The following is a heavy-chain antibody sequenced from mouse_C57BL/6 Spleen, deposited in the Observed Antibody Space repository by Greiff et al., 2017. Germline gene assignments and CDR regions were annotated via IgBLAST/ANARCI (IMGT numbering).Heavy chain of an antibody. CDR1: GYTFTSYW. Sequence: QVQLQQPGAELVKPGASVKLSCKASGYTFTSYWMHWVKQRPGQGLEWIGMIHPNSGSTNYNEKFKSKATLTVDKSSSTAYMQLSSLTSEYSAVYYCARENYYGSSPWFAYWGQGTLVTVSA. CDR2: IHPNSGST. D-gene: IGHD1-1*01. V-gene: IGHV1-64*01. J-gene: IGHJ3*01. CDR3: ARENYYGSSPWFAY.